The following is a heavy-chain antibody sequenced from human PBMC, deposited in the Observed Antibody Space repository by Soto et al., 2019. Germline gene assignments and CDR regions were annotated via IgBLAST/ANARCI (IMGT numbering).Heavy chain of an antibody. J-gene: IGHJ4*02. CDR3: AIANYGDNDY. Sequence: QVQLVQSGAEVKKPGASVKVSCKAPGYIFPSSTISWVRQAPGQGLEWMGWISAYNGNIKDAQKFQGRFTMTTATSTSTAYMELRSLTSDATAMYYCAIANYGDNDYWGQGTLVTVSS. D-gene: IGHD4-17*01. CDR1: GYIFPSST. CDR2: ISAYNGNI. V-gene: IGHV1-18*01.